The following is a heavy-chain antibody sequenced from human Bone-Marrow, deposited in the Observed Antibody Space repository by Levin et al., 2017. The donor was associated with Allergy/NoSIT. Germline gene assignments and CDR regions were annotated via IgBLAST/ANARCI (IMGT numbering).Heavy chain of an antibody. CDR2: IIPIVGSI. D-gene: IGHD3-16*01. J-gene: IGHJ4*02. Sequence: SVKVSCTVSGGTLDTYAINWVRQAPGQGLEWMGRIIPIVGSITYAQKFQGRVTISADKSTTMAYMELSSLRSEDTAVYYCARDLLGLQSSYWGQGTLITVSS. CDR3: ARDLLGLQSSY. CDR1: GGTLDTYA. V-gene: IGHV1-69*04.